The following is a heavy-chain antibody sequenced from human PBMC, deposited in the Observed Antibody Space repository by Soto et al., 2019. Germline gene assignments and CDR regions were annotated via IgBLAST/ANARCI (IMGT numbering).Heavy chain of an antibody. V-gene: IGHV1-18*01. Sequence: SEKVSCKTSGYPLNSHGLTLVRQAPGQGLEWMGWSSALNGKTFYARNFQDRVIMTTDTSSSTAYMELRGLKSDDTAVYYCAAATSIALGFRYLGQGTLVTVSS. CDR1: GYPLNSHG. CDR2: SSALNGKT. D-gene: IGHD1-26*01. CDR3: AAATSIALGFRY. J-gene: IGHJ4*02.